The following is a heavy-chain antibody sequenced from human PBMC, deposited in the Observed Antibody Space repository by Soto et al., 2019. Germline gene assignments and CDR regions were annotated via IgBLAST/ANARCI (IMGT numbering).Heavy chain of an antibody. CDR3: ARRDCSSTSCYFDY. D-gene: IGHD2-2*01. CDR2: IHHSGST. CDR1: GGSFSGYY. V-gene: IGHV4-34*01. Sequence: SETLSLTCAVYGGSFSGYYWSWIRQPPGKGLEWIGDIHHSGSTNYNPSLKSRVTISVDTSKNQFSLKLRSVTAADTAVYYCARRDCSSTSCYFDYWGQGTLVTVSS. J-gene: IGHJ4*02.